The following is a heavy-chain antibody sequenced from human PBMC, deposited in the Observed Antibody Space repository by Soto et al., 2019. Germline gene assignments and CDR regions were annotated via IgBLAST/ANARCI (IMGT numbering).Heavy chain of an antibody. CDR3: ARVPLFGYGMDA. V-gene: IGHV3-53*01. Sequence: XESLSLPFAACGFIFSSNYMTWVRQAPGKGLEWVSVIYSDGNTDYADFVKGRFIISSDSSKNTLHLQMNSLRAEDTAVYYCARVPLFGYGMDAWGHGTTVTVSS. CDR2: IYSDGNT. CDR1: GFIFSSNY. D-gene: IGHD3-16*01. J-gene: IGHJ6*02.